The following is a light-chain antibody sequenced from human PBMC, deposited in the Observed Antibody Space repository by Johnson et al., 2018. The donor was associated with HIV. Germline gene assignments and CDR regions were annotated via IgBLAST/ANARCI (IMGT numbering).Light chain of an antibody. Sequence: HSVLTQPPSVSAAPGQKVTISCSGSNSNIGNNYVSWYQQLPGTAPKLLIYDNNKRPSGIPDRFSGSKSGTSATLGITGLQTGDEADYYCGTWDSRLSAYVFGTGTKVTVL. CDR2: DNN. V-gene: IGLV1-51*01. J-gene: IGLJ1*01. CDR3: GTWDSRLSAYV. CDR1: NSNIGNNY.